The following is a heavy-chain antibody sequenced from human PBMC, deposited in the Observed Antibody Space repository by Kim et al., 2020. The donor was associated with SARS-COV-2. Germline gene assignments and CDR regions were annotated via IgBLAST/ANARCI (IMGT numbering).Heavy chain of an antibody. D-gene: IGHD3-9*01. CDR3: ARRASDDISTGYSN. J-gene: IGHJ4*02. Sequence: NPPLKSRVTISVDTSTSQCSLKLSSVTAADTAVYYCARRASDDISTGYSNWGQGTLVTVSS. V-gene: IGHV4-39*01.